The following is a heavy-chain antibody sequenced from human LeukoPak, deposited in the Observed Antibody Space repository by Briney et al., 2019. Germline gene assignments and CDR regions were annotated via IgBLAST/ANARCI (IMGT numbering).Heavy chain of an antibody. J-gene: IGHJ4*02. CDR3: ARVASYGSGSSDFDY. D-gene: IGHD3-10*01. V-gene: IGHV1-2*02. Sequence: ASVKVSCKASGYTFTGYYMHWVRQAPGQGLEWMGWINPNSGGTNYAQKFQGRVTMTRDASITTAYMELSRLRSDDTAVYYCARVASYGSGSSDFDYWGQGTLVTVSS. CDR1: GYTFTGYY. CDR2: INPNSGGT.